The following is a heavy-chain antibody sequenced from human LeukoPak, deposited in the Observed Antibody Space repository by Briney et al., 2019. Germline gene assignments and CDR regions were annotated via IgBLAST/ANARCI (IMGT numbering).Heavy chain of an antibody. CDR2: IYSGGST. CDR1: GFTVNSNY. Sequence: GGSLRLSCAASGFTVNSNYMIWVRQAPGKGLDWISVIYSGGSTHYADSVKGRFTISRDNSKNTLYLQMSSLRAEDTAVYYCVKGISKTYSSSWYVYWGQGTLVTVSS. CDR3: VKGISKTYSSSWYVY. J-gene: IGHJ4*02. D-gene: IGHD6-13*01. V-gene: IGHV3-53*05.